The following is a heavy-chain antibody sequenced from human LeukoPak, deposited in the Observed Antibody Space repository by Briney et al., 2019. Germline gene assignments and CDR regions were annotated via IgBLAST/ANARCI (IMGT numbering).Heavy chain of an antibody. D-gene: IGHD3-22*01. CDR1: GGSISSSRYY. V-gene: IGHV4-39*01. Sequence: PSETLSLTCTVSGGSISSSRYYWGWIRQPPGKGLEWIGSIYYSGSTYYNPSLKSRVTISVDTSKNQFSLKLSSVTAADTAVYYCARPLYYYDSSGYLYWGQGTLVTVSS. J-gene: IGHJ4*02. CDR3: ARPLYYYDSSGYLY. CDR2: IYYSGST.